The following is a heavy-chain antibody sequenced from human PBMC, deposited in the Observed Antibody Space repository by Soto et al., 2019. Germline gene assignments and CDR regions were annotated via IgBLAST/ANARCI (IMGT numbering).Heavy chain of an antibody. CDR2: IYSGGST. CDR3: ARDRRLGYCSGGSCSSYYYYYMDV. CDR1: GFTVSSYY. D-gene: IGHD2-15*01. Sequence: GGSLRLSCAASGFTVSSYYMSWVRQAPGKGLEWVSVIYSGGSTYYADSVKGRFTISRDNSKNTLYLQMNSLRAEDTAVYYCARDRRLGYCSGGSCSSYYYYYMDVWGKGTTVTVSS. J-gene: IGHJ6*03. V-gene: IGHV3-66*01.